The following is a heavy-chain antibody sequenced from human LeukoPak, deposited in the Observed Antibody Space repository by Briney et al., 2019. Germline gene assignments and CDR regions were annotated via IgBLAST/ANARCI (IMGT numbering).Heavy chain of an antibody. CDR1: GYTFTSYG. CDR2: ISAYNGNT. CDR3: ARRKYGSGSYYLDY. V-gene: IGHV1-18*01. J-gene: IGHJ4*02. Sequence: ASVKVSCKASGYTFTSYGISWVRQAPGQGLEWMGWISAYNGNTNYAQKLQGRVTMTTDTSTSTAYMELRSLRFDDTAVYYCARRKYGSGSYYLDYWGQGTLVTVSS. D-gene: IGHD3-10*01.